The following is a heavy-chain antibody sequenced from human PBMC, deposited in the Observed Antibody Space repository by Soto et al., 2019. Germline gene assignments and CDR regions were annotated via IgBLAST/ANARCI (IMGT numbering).Heavy chain of an antibody. V-gene: IGHV4-34*01. J-gene: IGHJ4*02. CDR2: INHSGST. Sequence: QVQLQQWGAGLLKPSETLSLTCAVYGGSFSGYYWSWIRQPPGKGLEWIGEINHSGSTNYNPSLKSRVTIAVDTSKNQFSLELSSVTAAGTAVYYCARGAMVRGGVTYWGQGTLVTVSS. D-gene: IGHD3-10*01. CDR3: ARGAMVRGGVTY. CDR1: GGSFSGYY.